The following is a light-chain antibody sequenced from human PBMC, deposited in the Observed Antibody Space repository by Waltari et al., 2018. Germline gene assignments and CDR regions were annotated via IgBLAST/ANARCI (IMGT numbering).Light chain of an antibody. V-gene: IGKV1-39*01. CDR3: QQTNSVPWT. J-gene: IGKJ1*01. Sequence: DIQMTQSPSSLSAFVGDKVTITCRASQNITRYLCWYQQRPGKAPKLLIYAASTLQSGVPSRFSGSGSGVDFTLTITSLQPEDFVTYSCQQTNSVPWTFGRGTKVEIK. CDR2: AAS. CDR1: QNITRY.